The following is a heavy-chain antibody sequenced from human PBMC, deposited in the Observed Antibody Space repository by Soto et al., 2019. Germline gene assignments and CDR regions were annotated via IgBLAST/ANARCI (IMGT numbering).Heavy chain of an antibody. CDR3: ATLRFLEWRDGMDV. J-gene: IGHJ6*02. CDR1: GGSISGYY. Sequence: SETLSLTCTVSGGSISGYYWSWIRQPPGKGLEWIGYIYYSGSTNYNPSLKSRVTISVDTSKNQFSLKLSSVTAADTAVYYCATLRFLEWRDGMDVWGQGTTVTVSS. D-gene: IGHD3-3*01. CDR2: IYYSGST. V-gene: IGHV4-59*01.